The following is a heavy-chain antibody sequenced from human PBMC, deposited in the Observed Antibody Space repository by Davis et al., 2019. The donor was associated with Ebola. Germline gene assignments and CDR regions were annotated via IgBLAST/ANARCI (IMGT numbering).Heavy chain of an antibody. V-gene: IGHV1-46*01. CDR1: GYTFTSYY. D-gene: IGHD3-3*01. J-gene: IGHJ6*02. CDR2: INPSGGST. Sequence: AASVKVSCKASGYTFTSYYMHWVRQAPGQGLEWMGIINPSGGSTSYAQKLQGRVTMTTDTSTSTAYMELRSLRSDDTAVYYCAREVFVVVTSEGPYYYYYGMDVWGQGTTVTVSS. CDR3: AREVFVVVTSEGPYYYYYGMDV.